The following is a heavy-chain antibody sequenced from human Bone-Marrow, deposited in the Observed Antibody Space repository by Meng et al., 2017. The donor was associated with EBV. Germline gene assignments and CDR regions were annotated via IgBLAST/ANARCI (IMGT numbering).Heavy chain of an antibody. D-gene: IGHD3-10*01. Sequence: QVQVVDCGAEGKKPGAAVKVSCKASGYTFTSYAMHWVRQAPGQRLEWMGWINAGNGNTKYSQKFQGRVTITRDTSASTAYMELSSLRSEDTAVYYCARSPLWFGESNFDYWGQGTLVTVSS. V-gene: IGHV1-3*01. CDR1: GYTFTSYA. CDR2: INAGNGNT. J-gene: IGHJ4*02. CDR3: ARSPLWFGESNFDY.